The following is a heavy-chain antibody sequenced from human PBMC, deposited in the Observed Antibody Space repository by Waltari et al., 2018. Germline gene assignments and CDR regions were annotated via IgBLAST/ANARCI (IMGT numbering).Heavy chain of an antibody. J-gene: IGHJ4*02. CDR1: GLAFHRPG. CDR3: AIGGVETSWYWRY. Sequence: EVQVVESGAGLVQPEGSLRLPWSASGLAFHRPGMTWVRQAPGKGLEWVANINTDGSETYYVDSGKGRFTISRDNTKNSLYLQMSSLRAEDTAVYYCAIGGVETSWYWRYWGQGTLVTVSS. CDR2: INTDGSET. D-gene: IGHD6-13*01. V-gene: IGHV3-7*01.